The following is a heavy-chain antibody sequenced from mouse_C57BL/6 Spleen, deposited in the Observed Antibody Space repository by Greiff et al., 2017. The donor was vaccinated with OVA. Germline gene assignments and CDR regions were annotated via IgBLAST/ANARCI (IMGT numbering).Heavy chain of an antibody. Sequence: EVKLVESGGGLVKPGGSLKLSCAASGFTFSSYTMSWVRQTPEKRLEWVATISGGGGNTYYPDSVKGRFTISRDNAKNTLYLQMSSLRSEDTALYYCARHGYYDYDGALDYWGQGTTLTVSS. CDR2: ISGGGGNT. CDR1: GFTFSSYT. V-gene: IGHV5-9*01. CDR3: ARHGYYDYDGALDY. J-gene: IGHJ2*01. D-gene: IGHD2-4*01.